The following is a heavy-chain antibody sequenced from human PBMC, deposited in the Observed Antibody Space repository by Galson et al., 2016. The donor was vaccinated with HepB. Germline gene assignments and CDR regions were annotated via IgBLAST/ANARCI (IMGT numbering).Heavy chain of an antibody. D-gene: IGHD5-24*01. CDR2: IPYDGDNK. V-gene: IGHV3-30*18. Sequence: SLRLSCAASGFTFSNYDMHWVRQAPGKGLEWVAVIPYDGDNKYYLDSVQGRFTVSRDNFKNTVYLQMNSLRAEDTAVYYCAKDTAVQMSTMGYFEFWGQGTPVTASS. J-gene: IGHJ4*02. CDR1: GFTFSNYD. CDR3: AKDTAVQMSTMGYFEF.